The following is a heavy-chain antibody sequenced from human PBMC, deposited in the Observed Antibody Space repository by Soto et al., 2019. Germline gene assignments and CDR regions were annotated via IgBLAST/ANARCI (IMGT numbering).Heavy chain of an antibody. Sequence: QVQLVESGGGLVKPGGALRLSCAASGFTFSDYYMSRIRQAPGKGLEWVSYISSSSSYTNYADSVKGRFTISRDNAKNSLYLQMNSLRAEDTAVYYCARDRWYSSSWYYYGMDVWGQGTTVTVSS. D-gene: IGHD6-13*01. V-gene: IGHV3-11*06. CDR2: ISSSSSYT. J-gene: IGHJ6*02. CDR3: ARDRWYSSSWYYYGMDV. CDR1: GFTFSDYY.